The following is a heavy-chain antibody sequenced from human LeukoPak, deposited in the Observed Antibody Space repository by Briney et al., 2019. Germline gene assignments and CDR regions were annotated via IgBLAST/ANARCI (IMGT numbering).Heavy chain of an antibody. Sequence: GGSLRLSCAASGFTFSSYGMHWVRQAPGKGLEWVAVIWYDGSNKYYADSVKGRFTISRDNSKNTLYLQMNSLRAEDTAVYYCARDGPRYYDSSGYYYDSNAFDIWGQGTMVTVSS. D-gene: IGHD3-22*01. CDR1: GFTFSSYG. V-gene: IGHV3-33*08. J-gene: IGHJ3*02. CDR2: IWYDGSNK. CDR3: ARDGPRYYDSSGYYYDSNAFDI.